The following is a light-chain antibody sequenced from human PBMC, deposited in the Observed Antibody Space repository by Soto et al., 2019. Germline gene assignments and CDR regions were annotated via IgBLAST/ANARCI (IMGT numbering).Light chain of an antibody. CDR2: GAS. CDR3: HQYSSPPYT. Sequence: EIVLTQSPGTLSLSPGETATLSCRASQTIGNIFLFWYQQKPGQAPRLLIYGASSRATGIPYRFSGSGSGTDFTLTINRLEPEDFAVYFCHQYSSPPYTFGQGTNLEIK. CDR1: QTIGNIF. J-gene: IGKJ2*01. V-gene: IGKV3-20*01.